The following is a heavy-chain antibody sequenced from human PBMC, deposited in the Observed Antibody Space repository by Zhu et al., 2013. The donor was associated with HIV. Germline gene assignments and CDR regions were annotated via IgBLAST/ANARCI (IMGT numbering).Heavy chain of an antibody. CDR3: ARVQWRSGTNSDFDS. CDR1: GYTFNTYG. V-gene: IGHV1-2*02. D-gene: IGHD6-19*01. Sequence: QVQLVQSGAEVKKPGASVKVSCKASGYTFNTYGLSWVRQAPGQGLEWMGWINPNSGGTNYAQKFQGRVTMTRDTSTSTAYMELSRLRSDDTAVYYCARVQWRSGTNSDFDSWGQGTLVTVSS. J-gene: IGHJ4*02. CDR2: INPNSGGT.